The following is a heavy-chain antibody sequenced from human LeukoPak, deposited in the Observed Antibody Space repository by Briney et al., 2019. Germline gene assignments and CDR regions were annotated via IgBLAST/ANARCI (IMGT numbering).Heavy chain of an antibody. D-gene: IGHD3-3*01. J-gene: IGHJ4*02. CDR1: GFTFSSYA. Sequence: GGSLRLSCAASGFTFSSYAMSWVRQAPGKGLEWVSAISGSGGSTYYADFVKGRFTISRDNSKNTLYLQMNSLRAEDTAVYYCAKRDDFWSGYTDYWGQGTLVTVSS. CDR2: ISGSGGST. CDR3: AKRDDFWSGYTDY. V-gene: IGHV3-23*01.